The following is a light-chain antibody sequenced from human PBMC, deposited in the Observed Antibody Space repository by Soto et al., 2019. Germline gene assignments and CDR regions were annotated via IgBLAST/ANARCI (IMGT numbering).Light chain of an antibody. CDR1: SSDVVAYDY. Sequence: QSALTQPASVSGSPGQSIAISCTGTSSDVVAYDYVSWYQQHPGKAPKLMIYDVSNRPSGVSSRFSGSKSGNTASLTISGLQAEDEADYYCSSYTSTSTPLYVFGTGTKVTVL. J-gene: IGLJ1*01. CDR2: DVS. V-gene: IGLV2-14*03. CDR3: SSYTSTSTPLYV.